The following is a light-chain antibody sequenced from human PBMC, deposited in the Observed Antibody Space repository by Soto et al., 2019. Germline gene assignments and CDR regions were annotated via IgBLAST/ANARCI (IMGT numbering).Light chain of an antibody. CDR1: SSDVGAYNY. J-gene: IGLJ1*01. CDR2: EVT. Sequence: QSALTQPPSASGSPGQSVTISCTGTSSDVGAYNYVSWFQQHPGKAPKLMIYEVTERPSGVPDRFSGSKSGNTSSLTVSGVQAADEADQCCSSDSCGHTSPVIFG. CDR3: SSDSCGHTSPVI. V-gene: IGLV2-8*01.